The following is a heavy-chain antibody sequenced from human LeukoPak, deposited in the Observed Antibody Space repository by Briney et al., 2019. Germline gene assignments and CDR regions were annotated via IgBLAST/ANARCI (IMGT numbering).Heavy chain of an antibody. J-gene: IGHJ3*02. CDR1: GFTFSTYL. V-gene: IGHV3-74*01. Sequence: PGGSLRLSCAASGFTFSTYLMHWVRQAPGKGLVWVSRINTDGSITTYADSVKGRFTISRDNAKNSLYLQMNSLRAEDTALYYCARVGATGAFDIWGQGTMVTVSS. CDR2: INTDGSIT. D-gene: IGHD1-26*01. CDR3: ARVGATGAFDI.